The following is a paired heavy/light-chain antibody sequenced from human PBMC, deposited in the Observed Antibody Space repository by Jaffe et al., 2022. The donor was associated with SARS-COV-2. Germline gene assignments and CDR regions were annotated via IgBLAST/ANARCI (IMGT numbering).Heavy chain of an antibody. D-gene: IGHD6-6*01. CDR1: GFTFSSNG. V-gene: IGHV3-30*18. Sequence: QVQLVESGGGVVQPGRSLRLSCAASGFTFSSNGMHWVRQAPGKGLEWVAVISYDGSKKYYADSVKGRFTISRDNSKNTVYLQMNSLRDEDTAVYYCAKDLGGSSSRGFGWYFDLWGRGTLVTVSP. CDR2: ISYDGSKK. CDR3: AKDLGGSSSRGFGWYFDL. J-gene: IGHJ2*01.
Light chain of an antibody. J-gene: IGKJ1*01. CDR3: QQYYSTLSWT. CDR1: QSVLLSSINKNY. CDR2: WAS. V-gene: IGKV4-1*01. Sequence: DIVMTQSPDSLAVSLGERATINCKSSQSVLLSSINKNYLAWYQQKPGQPPKLLIYWASTRESGVPDRFSGSGSGTDFTLTISSLQAEDVAVYYCQQYYSTLSWTFGQGTKVEIK.